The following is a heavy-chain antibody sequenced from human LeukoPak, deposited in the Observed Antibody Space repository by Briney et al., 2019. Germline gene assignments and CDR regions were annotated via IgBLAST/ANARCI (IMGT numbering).Heavy chain of an antibody. V-gene: IGHV1-69*13. Sequence: ASVKVSCKASGGTFSSYAISWVRQAPGQGLEWMGGIIPIFGTANYAQKFQGRVTITADESTSTAYMELSSLRSEDTAVYYCASPARPPAFYYFDYWGQGTLVTVSS. CDR2: IIPIFGTA. CDR1: GGTFSSYA. J-gene: IGHJ4*02. CDR3: ASPARPPAFYYFDY. D-gene: IGHD6-6*01.